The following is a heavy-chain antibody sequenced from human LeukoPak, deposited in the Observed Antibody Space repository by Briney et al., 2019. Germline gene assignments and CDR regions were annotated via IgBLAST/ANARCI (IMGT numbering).Heavy chain of an antibody. CDR3: AKGLRYCSGVTCYKDNY. CDR1: GFTFSNYA. D-gene: IGHD2-15*01. CDR2: ISGSGGST. J-gene: IGHJ4*02. Sequence: PGRSLRLSCAASGFTFSNYAMSWVRQAPGKGLEWVSAISGSGGSTYYADSVKGRFTISRDNSKNTLYLQMNSLRAEDTAVYYCAKGLRYCSGVTCYKDNYWGQGTLVTVSS. V-gene: IGHV3-23*01.